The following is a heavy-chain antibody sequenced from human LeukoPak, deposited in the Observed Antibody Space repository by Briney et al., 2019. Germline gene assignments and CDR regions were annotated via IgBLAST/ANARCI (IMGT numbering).Heavy chain of an antibody. CDR1: GYSISSGFY. J-gene: IGHJ3*02. CDR2: IYHSGRT. D-gene: IGHD2-15*01. CDR3: ARDPQYCSGGSCYLLAFDI. Sequence: SETLSLTCTVSGYSISSGFYWGWIRQPPGKGLEWIGTIYHSGRTYYNPSLKSRVTISLDTSKNQFSLKLSSVTAADTAVYYCARDPQYCSGGSCYLLAFDIWGQGTMVTVSS. V-gene: IGHV4-38-2*02.